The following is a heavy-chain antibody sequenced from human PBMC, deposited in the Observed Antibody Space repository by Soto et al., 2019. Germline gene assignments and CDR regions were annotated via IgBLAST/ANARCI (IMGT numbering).Heavy chain of an antibody. CDR2: INPNSGGT. V-gene: IGHV1-2*04. Sequence: SSVKVSCKASGYTFTGYYMHWVRQAPGQGLEWMGWINPNSGGTNYAQKFQGWVTMTRDTSISTAYMELSRLRSDDTAVYYCARAGITGTNYYYYGMYGWGPGTTVTVSS. J-gene: IGHJ6*02. CDR3: ARAGITGTNYYYYGMYG. CDR1: GYTFTGYY. D-gene: IGHD1-7*01.